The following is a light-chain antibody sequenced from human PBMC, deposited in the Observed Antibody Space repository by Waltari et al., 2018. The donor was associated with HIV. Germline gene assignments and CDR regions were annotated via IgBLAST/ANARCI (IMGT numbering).Light chain of an antibody. V-gene: IGLV1-47*01. Sequence: QSVLTQSPSISGTPGQRVAISCSGSSSNIGNNYVSWYQQVPGTTPTLLIFWNTQRPSGAADRFSGAVSGTSASLAISGLRSDDEANYYCAVWDNSLSAQVFGGGTTLTVL. CDR2: WNT. CDR3: AVWDNSLSAQV. J-gene: IGLJ3*02. CDR1: SSNIGNNY.